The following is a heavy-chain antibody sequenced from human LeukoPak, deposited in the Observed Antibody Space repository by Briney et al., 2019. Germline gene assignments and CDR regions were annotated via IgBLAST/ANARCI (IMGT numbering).Heavy chain of an antibody. CDR2: ISSDGNNK. V-gene: IGHV3-30*18. Sequence: PGGSLRLSCAASGFSFSTYGMHWVRQAPGKGLEWMAVISSDGNNKYYADPVKGRFTISRDNSMSTLYLQMNSLSTEDTAVYYCAKRASSYFDYWGQGTLVTVPS. CDR3: AKRASSYFDY. J-gene: IGHJ4*02. D-gene: IGHD6-6*01. CDR1: GFSFSTYG.